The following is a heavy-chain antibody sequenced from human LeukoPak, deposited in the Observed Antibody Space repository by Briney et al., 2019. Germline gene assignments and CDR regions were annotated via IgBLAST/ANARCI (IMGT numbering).Heavy chain of an antibody. Sequence: GGSLRLSCAASGFTFSSYAMSWVRQVPGKGLEWVSAISGSGGSTYYADSVKGRFTISRDNSKNTLYLQMNSLRAEDTAVYYCAKGDYYDSSGYYEWGQGTLVTVSS. CDR3: AKGDYYDSSGYYE. J-gene: IGHJ4*02. D-gene: IGHD3-22*01. CDR1: GFTFSSYA. V-gene: IGHV3-23*01. CDR2: ISGSGGST.